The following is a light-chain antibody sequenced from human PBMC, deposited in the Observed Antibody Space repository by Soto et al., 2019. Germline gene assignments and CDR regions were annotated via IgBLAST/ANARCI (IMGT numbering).Light chain of an antibody. Sequence: DIQLTQSPSTLSASVGDRVTITCRASQSFSVWLAGYQQKPGQVPKLLIYMASTLEGGVPSRFSGSVSGTEYTLTISSIQPEDSATYCCQLYNIYPKLFGQGTRVEIK. V-gene: IGKV1-5*03. CDR3: QLYNIYPKL. CDR2: MAS. J-gene: IGKJ1*01. CDR1: QSFSVW.